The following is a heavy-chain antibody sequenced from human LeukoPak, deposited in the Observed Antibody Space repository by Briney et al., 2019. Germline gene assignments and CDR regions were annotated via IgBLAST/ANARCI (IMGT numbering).Heavy chain of an antibody. D-gene: IGHD4-11*01. CDR3: ATREDYSNYDGDYYYYYMDV. V-gene: IGHV1-69*01. J-gene: IGHJ6*03. Sequence: GSSVKVSRKASGGTFSSYAISWVRQAPGQGLEWMGGIIPIFGTANYAQKFQGRVTITADESTSTAYMELSSLRSEDTAVYYCATREDYSNYDGDYYYYYMDVWGKGTTVTVSS. CDR2: IIPIFGTA. CDR1: GGTFSSYA.